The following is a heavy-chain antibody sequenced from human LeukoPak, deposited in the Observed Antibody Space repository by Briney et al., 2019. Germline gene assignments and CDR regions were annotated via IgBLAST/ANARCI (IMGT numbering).Heavy chain of an antibody. CDR3: TTAGSDILTGYSY. Sequence: PGGSLRLSCAASGFTFSDSYMSWVRQAPGKGLEWVGRIKSKTDGGTTDYAADGGTTDYAALVKGRFTISRDDSKNTLYLQMNSLKTEDTAVYYCTTAGSDILTGYSYWGQGTLVTVSS. CDR1: GFTFSDSY. D-gene: IGHD3-9*01. V-gene: IGHV3-15*01. CDR2: IKSKTDGGTTDYAADGGTT. J-gene: IGHJ4*02.